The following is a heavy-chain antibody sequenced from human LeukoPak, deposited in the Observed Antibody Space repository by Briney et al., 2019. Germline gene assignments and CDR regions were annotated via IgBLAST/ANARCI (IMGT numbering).Heavy chain of an antibody. J-gene: IGHJ4*02. CDR1: GLTFNNYD. V-gene: IGHV3-23*01. D-gene: IGHD3-22*01. CDR3: AKISWGNYYDSSGYLLGGNY. CDR2: ISGRGRTT. Sequence: GGSLRLSCAASGLTFNNYDMSWVRQAPGRGLEWVSAISGRGRTTYYADSAKGRFTISRDNSKNMLYLQMNSLRAEDTAVYYCAKISWGNYYDSSGYLLGGNYWGQGTLVTASS.